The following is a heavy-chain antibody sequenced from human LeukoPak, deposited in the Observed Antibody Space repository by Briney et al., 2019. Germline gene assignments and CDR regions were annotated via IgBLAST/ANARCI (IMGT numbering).Heavy chain of an antibody. CDR2: IKSKTDGGTA. CDR3: TASGYDKY. D-gene: IGHD5-12*01. Sequence: GGSLRLSCAASGFTFSNTFSNAWMSWVRQAPGKGLEWVGHIKSKTDGGTADYAAPVKGRFTISRNDSKNTLYLQMNSLKTEDSAVYYCTASGYDKYWGQGTLVTVSS. J-gene: IGHJ4*02. V-gene: IGHV3-15*01. CDR1: GFTFSNTFSNAW.